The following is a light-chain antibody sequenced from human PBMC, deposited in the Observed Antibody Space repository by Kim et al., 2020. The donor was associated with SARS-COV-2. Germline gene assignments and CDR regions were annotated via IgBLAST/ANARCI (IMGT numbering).Light chain of an antibody. CDR2: EDN. Sequence: NFMLTQPHSVSESPGKTVTISCTRSSGSIASNYVQWYQQRPGSAPTTVIYEDNQRPSGVPDRFSGSIDSSSNSASLTISGLKTEDEADYYCQSYDSSTVVFGGGTADRP. CDR1: SGSIASNY. CDR3: QSYDSSTVV. V-gene: IGLV6-57*04. J-gene: IGLJ2*01.